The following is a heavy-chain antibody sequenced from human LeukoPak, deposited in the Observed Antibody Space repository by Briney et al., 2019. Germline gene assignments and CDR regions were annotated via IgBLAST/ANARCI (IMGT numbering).Heavy chain of an antibody. D-gene: IGHD5-18*01. V-gene: IGHV1-18*01. CDR3: ATPDPGDTAMVNPIDAFDI. Sequence: ASVKVSCKASGYTFTSYGISWVRQAPGQGLEWMGWISAYNGNTNYAQKLQGRVTMTTDTSTSTAYMELRSLRSDDTAVYYCATPDPGDTAMVNPIDAFDIWGQGTMVTVSS. CDR2: ISAYNGNT. CDR1: GYTFTSYG. J-gene: IGHJ3*02.